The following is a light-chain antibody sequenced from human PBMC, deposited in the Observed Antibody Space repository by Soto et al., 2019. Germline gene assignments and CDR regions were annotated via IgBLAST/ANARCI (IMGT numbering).Light chain of an antibody. CDR2: DAS. Sequence: IVWTQSPGTLSLSPGERATLSCRASQSVSSSYLAWYQQKPGQAPRLLIHDASSRATGIPDRFSGSGSGTDYTLTISRLETEDFAVYYCQQYGGSPRTFGQGTKVDIK. V-gene: IGKV3-20*01. J-gene: IGKJ1*01. CDR3: QQYGGSPRT. CDR1: QSVSSSY.